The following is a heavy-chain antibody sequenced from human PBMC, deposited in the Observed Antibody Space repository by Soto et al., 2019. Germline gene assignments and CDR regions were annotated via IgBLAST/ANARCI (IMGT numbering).Heavy chain of an antibody. CDR3: ARVHPVATTFHHPYYYYMDV. CDR2: ISGSGGST. CDR1: GFTFSSYG. Sequence: GRALRLSCAASGFTFSSYGMVWVRQAPGKGLEWVSAISGSGGSTYYADSVKGRFTISRDNSKNTLYLQMNSLRAEDTAVYYCARVHPVATTFHHPYYYYMDVWGKGTTVTGSS. J-gene: IGHJ6*03. D-gene: IGHD5-12*01. V-gene: IGHV3-23*01.